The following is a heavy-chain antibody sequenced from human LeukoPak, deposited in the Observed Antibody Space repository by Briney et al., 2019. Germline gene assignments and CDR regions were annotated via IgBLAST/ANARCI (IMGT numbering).Heavy chain of an antibody. CDR3: AKDHSMGAIH. CDR1: GFTFSSYG. J-gene: IGHJ4*02. D-gene: IGHD1-26*01. CDR2: IRYDGKIK. Sequence: GGSLRLSCAASGFTFSSYGMHWLRQAPGKGLYWVAFIRYDGKIKYYADTVKGRFTISRDNSKNTLYLQMSSLRAEDTAVYYCAKDHSMGAIHWGQGTLVSVSS. V-gene: IGHV3-30*02.